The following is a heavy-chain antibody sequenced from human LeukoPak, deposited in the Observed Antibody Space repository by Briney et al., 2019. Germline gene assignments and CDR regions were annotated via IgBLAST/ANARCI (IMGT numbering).Heavy chain of an antibody. D-gene: IGHD3-9*01. J-gene: IGHJ4*02. CDR1: GFTFGDYA. CDR2: IRSKAYGGTT. V-gene: IGHV3-49*03. CDR3: TREGRTYYDILTGYPALGLDY. Sequence: GGSLRLSCTASGFTFGDYAMSWFRQAPGKGLEWVGFIRSKAYGGTTEYAASVKGRFTISRDDSKSIAYLQMNSLKTEDTAVYYCTREGRTYYDILTGYPALGLDYWGQGTLVTVSS.